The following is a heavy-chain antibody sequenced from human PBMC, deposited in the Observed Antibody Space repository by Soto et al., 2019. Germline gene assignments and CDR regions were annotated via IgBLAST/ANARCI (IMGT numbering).Heavy chain of an antibody. V-gene: IGHV1-69*08. CDR1: GGTFSSYT. CDR3: ARDAPGNGGFDS. J-gene: IGHJ4*02. D-gene: IGHD3-10*01. Sequence: QVQLVQSGAEVKKPGSSVKVSCKASGGTFSSYTISWVRQAPGQGLEWMGRIIPILGIANYAQKFQGRVTITADKSTATAYRERSSLRSEDTAVYYCARDAPGNGGFDSWGQGTLFTLSS. CDR2: IIPILGIA.